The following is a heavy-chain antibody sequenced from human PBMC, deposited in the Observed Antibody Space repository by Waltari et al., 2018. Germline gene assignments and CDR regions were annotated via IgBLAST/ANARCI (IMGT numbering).Heavy chain of an antibody. Sequence: VQLVESGGGVVQPGGSLRLSCEAFGFTFSSFGMPWVRQAPGKGPEGVAIRWDDEGRTYYADAVKGRFTVFSDKPKDTINLQMNRLRAEDTAVYYCVRGSRYTPSDLWGQGTLVTVSA. D-gene: IGHD3-16*02. V-gene: IGHV3-33*01. CDR1: GFTFSSFG. J-gene: IGHJ5*02. CDR3: VRGSRYTPSDL. CDR2: RWDDEGRT.